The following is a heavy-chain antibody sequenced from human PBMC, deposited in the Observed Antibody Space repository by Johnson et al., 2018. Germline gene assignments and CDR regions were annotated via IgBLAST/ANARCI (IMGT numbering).Heavy chain of an antibody. J-gene: IGHJ6*02. Sequence: VQLQESGGGLVQPGGSLRLSCAASGFTFNIYWMHWVRQTPGKGLVWVSRISGDGSSTDYADSVKGRFTISRDNAKNTVYLQINSLSAEDTAVYHCAAGGGLDVWGQGTTVTVSS. CDR2: ISGDGSST. D-gene: IGHD3-16*01. CDR3: AAGGGLDV. CDR1: GFTFNIYW. V-gene: IGHV3-74*01.